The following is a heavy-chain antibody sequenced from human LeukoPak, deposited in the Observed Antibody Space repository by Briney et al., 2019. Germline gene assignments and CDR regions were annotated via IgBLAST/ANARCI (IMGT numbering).Heavy chain of an antibody. D-gene: IGHD2-15*01. J-gene: IGHJ5*02. Sequence: SETLSLTCTVSGDSTTTTTYFWGWIRQPPGKGLEWIGSIYYSGSTYSSPSLKSRVTISVDTSKNQFSLKLNSVTAADTAVYYCARGSRYCSGGSCYPGVNWFDPWGQGTLVTVSS. V-gene: IGHV4-39*01. CDR1: GDSTTTTTYF. CDR3: ARGSRYCSGGSCYPGVNWFDP. CDR2: IYYSGST.